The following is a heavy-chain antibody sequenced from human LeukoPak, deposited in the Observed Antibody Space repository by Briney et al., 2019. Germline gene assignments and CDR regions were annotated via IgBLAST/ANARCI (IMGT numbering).Heavy chain of an antibody. J-gene: IGHJ4*02. CDR2: ISYDGSNK. CDR3: ARDSSSWYGSFDY. V-gene: IGHV3-30*04. Sequence: GSLRLSCAASGFTFSSYAMHWVRQAPGKGLEWVAVISYDGSNKYYADSVKGRFTISRDNSKNTLYLQMNSLRAEDTAVYYCARDSSSWYGSFDYWGQGTLVTVSS. CDR1: GFTFSSYA. D-gene: IGHD6-13*01.